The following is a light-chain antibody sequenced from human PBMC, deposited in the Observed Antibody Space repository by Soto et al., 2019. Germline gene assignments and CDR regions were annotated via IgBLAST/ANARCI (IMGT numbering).Light chain of an antibody. Sequence: EIVLTQSPGTLCLSPGERATLSCRASQSVSSYLAWYQQTNGQAPRLLIYDASNRDTGIPVRFSGSGSGTDFTLPLSRLEPEDFEVYYCQQYYSNTWTFGQGTKVDI. CDR3: QQYYSNTWT. V-gene: IGKV3-11*01. CDR2: DAS. J-gene: IGKJ1*01. CDR1: QSVSSY.